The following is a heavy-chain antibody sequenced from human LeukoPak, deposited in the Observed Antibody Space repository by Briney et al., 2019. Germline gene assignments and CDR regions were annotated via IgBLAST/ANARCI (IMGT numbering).Heavy chain of an antibody. V-gene: IGHV1-46*01. CDR3: ARGWELLSQVGYYFDY. Sequence: ASVKVSCKASGYTFTTYAMHWVRQAPGEGLEWMGIINPNSGSTMYAQRFQGRVTMTRDTSTNTVYMELSSLRSEDTAVYYCARGWELLSQVGYYFDYWGQGTLVTVSS. CDR2: INPNSGST. D-gene: IGHD1-26*01. CDR1: GYTFTTYA. J-gene: IGHJ4*02.